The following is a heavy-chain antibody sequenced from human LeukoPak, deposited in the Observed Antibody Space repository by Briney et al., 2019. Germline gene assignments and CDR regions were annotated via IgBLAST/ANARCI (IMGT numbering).Heavy chain of an antibody. CDR1: GGSISNYY. Sequence: SETLSLTCTVSGGSISNYYWSWIRQPAGKGLEWIGRIYTSGSTNYNPSLKSRVTISVDTSKNQFSLKLSSVTAADTAVYYCARGKNYYGSGSYYNAKPRPLNWFDPWGQGTLVTVSS. J-gene: IGHJ5*02. V-gene: IGHV4-4*07. D-gene: IGHD3-10*01. CDR2: IYTSGST. CDR3: ARGKNYYGSGSYYNAKPRPLNWFDP.